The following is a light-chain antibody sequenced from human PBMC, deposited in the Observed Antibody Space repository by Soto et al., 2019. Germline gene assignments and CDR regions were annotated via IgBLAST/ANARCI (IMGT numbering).Light chain of an antibody. CDR1: QSISSY. CDR2: AAS. J-gene: IGKJ4*01. Sequence: DIQMTQSPSSLSASVGDRVTITCRASQSISSYLNWYQQKPGKAPKLLIYAASSLQSGVPSRFSGSGSGTDFTLTNSSLQPEDFATYYCQQSYSTPRVTFCGGIKVEIK. CDR3: QQSYSTPRVT. V-gene: IGKV1-39*01.